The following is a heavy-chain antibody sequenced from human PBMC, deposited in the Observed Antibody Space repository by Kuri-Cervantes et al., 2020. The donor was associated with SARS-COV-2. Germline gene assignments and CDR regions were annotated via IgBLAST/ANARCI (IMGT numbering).Heavy chain of an antibody. V-gene: IGHV3-30-3*01. J-gene: IGHJ4*02. Sequence: GESLKISCAASGFTFSSYAMHWVRQAPGKGLEWVAVISYDGSNKYYADSVKGRFTISRDNSKNTLYLQMNSLRAEDTAVYYEQRFGIVVVVAATPNRRKNYDSSGRRELDYWGQGTLVTVSS. CDR3: QRFGIVVVVAATPNRRKNYDSSGRRELDY. CDR2: ISYDGSNK. D-gene: IGHD2-15*01. CDR1: GFTFSSYA.